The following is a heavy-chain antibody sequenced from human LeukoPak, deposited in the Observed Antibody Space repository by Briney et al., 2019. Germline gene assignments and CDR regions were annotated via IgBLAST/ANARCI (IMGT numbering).Heavy chain of an antibody. CDR2: ISSSGSTI. Sequence: PGGSLRLSCAASGFTFSSYEMNWVRQAPGQGLEWVSYISSSGSTIYYADSVKGRFTISKDNAKNSLYLQMNSLRAEDTAVYYCARHGIDSSADYFDYWGQGTLVTVSS. CDR3: ARHGIDSSADYFDY. D-gene: IGHD6-25*01. V-gene: IGHV3-48*03. J-gene: IGHJ4*02. CDR1: GFTFSSYE.